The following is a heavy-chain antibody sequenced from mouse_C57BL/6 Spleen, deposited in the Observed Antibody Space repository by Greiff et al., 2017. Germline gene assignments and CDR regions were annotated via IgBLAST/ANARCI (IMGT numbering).Heavy chain of an antibody. V-gene: IGHV1-53*01. D-gene: IGHD1-1*01. Sequence: QVQLQQPGTELVKPGASVKLSCKASGYTFTSYWMHWVKQRPGQGLEWIGNINPSNGGTNYNEKFKSKATLTVDKSSSTAYMQLSSLTSEDSAVYYCARLGPYYYGSSYTDYWGQGTTLTVSS. CDR2: INPSNGGT. J-gene: IGHJ2*01. CDR1: GYTFTSYW. CDR3: ARLGPYYYGSSYTDY.